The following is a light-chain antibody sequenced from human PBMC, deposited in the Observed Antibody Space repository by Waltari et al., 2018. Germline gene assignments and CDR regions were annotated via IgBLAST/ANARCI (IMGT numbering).Light chain of an antibody. Sequence: DMQMTQSSSSLSVSVGDRVTITCRASQDISNFLAWYQQKPGKVPKFLIYGASSLQSGVPSRFSGSGSGTDFTLTINSLHPEDVGVYYCQKYDSAPPTFGGGTRVDIK. V-gene: IGKV1-27*01. J-gene: IGKJ4*01. CDR3: QKYDSAPPT. CDR2: GAS. CDR1: QDISNF.